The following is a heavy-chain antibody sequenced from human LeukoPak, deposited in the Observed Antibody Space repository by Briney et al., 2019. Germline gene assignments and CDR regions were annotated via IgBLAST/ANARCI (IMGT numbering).Heavy chain of an antibody. D-gene: IGHD6-13*01. CDR2: ISAYSGNT. CDR3: ARDSHIAGVAYYFDY. J-gene: IGHJ4*02. V-gene: IGHV1-18*01. CDR1: GGTFSSCA. Sequence: ASVKVSCKASGGTFSSCAITWVRQAPGQGLEWMGYISAYSGNTNYAQRLQGRVTMTTDTSTSTAYMELRSLRSDDTAVYFCARDSHIAGVAYYFDYWGQGTLVTVSS.